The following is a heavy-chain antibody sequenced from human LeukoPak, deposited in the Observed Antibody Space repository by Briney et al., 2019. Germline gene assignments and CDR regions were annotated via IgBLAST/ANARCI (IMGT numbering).Heavy chain of an antibody. CDR2: IYQSGST. V-gene: IGHV4-30-2*01. J-gene: IGHJ4*02. D-gene: IGHD4-17*01. CDR3: VAIIRATVKPN. Sequence: SQTLSLTCAVSGGSISSGGYSWSWIRQPPGKGLEWIGYIYQSGSTNYNPSLKSRVTMSVDKSKNQFSLKLSSVTAADTTVYYCVAIIRATVKPNWGQGTLVTVSS. CDR1: GGSISSGGYS.